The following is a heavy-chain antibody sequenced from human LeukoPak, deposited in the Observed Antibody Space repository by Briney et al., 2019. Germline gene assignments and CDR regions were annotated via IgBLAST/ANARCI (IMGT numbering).Heavy chain of an antibody. D-gene: IGHD3-16*01. CDR2: MNPNSGNT. V-gene: IGHV1-8*01. CDR1: GYTFTSYD. Sequence: GASVKVSCKASGYTFTSYDINWVRQATGQGLEWMGWMNPNSGNTGYAQKFQGRVTMTRNTSISTAYMELSSLRSEDTAVYYCARLRVGPRTPWGHYYYYMDVWGKGTTVTISS. CDR3: ARLRVGPRTPWGHYYYYMDV. J-gene: IGHJ6*03.